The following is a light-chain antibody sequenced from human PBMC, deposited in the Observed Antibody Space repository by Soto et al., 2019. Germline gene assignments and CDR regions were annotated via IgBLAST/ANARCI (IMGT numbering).Light chain of an antibody. Sequence: DIQLTQSPFLLSASVGDRVTITCRASQGITSYLAWYQQKPGKAPKLLIYAASTLQSGVPSRFSGSGSGTEFSLIISSLQPEDFASYYCQQVDSYPYTFGQGTKLEIK. V-gene: IGKV1-9*01. CDR2: AAS. CDR1: QGITSY. J-gene: IGKJ2*01. CDR3: QQVDSYPYT.